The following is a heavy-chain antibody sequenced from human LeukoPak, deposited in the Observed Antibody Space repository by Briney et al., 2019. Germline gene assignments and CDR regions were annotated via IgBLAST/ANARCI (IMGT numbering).Heavy chain of an antibody. CDR1: GGSISSSGYC. V-gene: IGHV4-39*07. CDR2: IDYSGNT. CDR3: ARASSIFGVVFPYYYYYMDV. J-gene: IGHJ6*03. D-gene: IGHD3-3*01. Sequence: SETLSLTCTVSGGSISSSGYCWGWIRQPPGKGLEWIGSIDYSGNTNYNPSLKSRVTISVDTSKNQFSLKLSSVTAADTAVYYCARASSIFGVVFPYYYYYMDVWGKGTTVTVSS.